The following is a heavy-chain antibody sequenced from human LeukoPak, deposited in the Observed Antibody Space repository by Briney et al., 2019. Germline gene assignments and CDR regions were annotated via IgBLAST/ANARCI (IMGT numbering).Heavy chain of an antibody. CDR3: ARSYGASVRSGCAY. D-gene: IGHD5-18*01. V-gene: IGHV1-2*02. CDR1: GYTLTGYY. J-gene: IGHJ4*02. CDR2: INPKSGDT. Sequence: ASVKVSCKASGYTLTGYYIHCVRQAPGQGLEWMGWINPKSGDTKYAQSFQARVTMTRDTSTSTVYMELSSLTSEDPAVYYCARSYGASVRSGCAYWGQGTLVTVSS.